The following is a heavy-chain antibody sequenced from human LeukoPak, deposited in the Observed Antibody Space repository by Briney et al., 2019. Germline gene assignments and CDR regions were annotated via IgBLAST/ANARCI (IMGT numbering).Heavy chain of an antibody. CDR2: INPNSGGT. J-gene: IGHJ4*02. CDR1: GYTFTGCY. Sequence: ASVKVSCKASGYTFTGCYMHWVRQAPGQGLEWMGRINPNSGGTNYAQKFQGRVTMTRDTSISTAYMELSRLRSDDTAVYYCARSLITTFKDRLSIDYWGQGTLVTVSS. V-gene: IGHV1-2*06. D-gene: IGHD3-22*01. CDR3: ARSLITTFKDRLSIDY.